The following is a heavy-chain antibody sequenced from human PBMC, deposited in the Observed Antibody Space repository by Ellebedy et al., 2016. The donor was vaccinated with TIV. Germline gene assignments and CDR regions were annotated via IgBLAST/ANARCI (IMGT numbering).Heavy chain of an antibody. CDR2: IIPIFGTA. CDR3: ARPNDFWSGHDDAFDI. D-gene: IGHD3-3*01. V-gene: IGHV1-69*13. Sequence: SVKVSXXASGGTFSSYAISWVRQAPGQGLEWMGGIIPIFGTANYAQKFQGRVTITADESTSTAYMELSSLRSEDTAVYYCARPNDFWSGHDDAFDIWGQGTMVTVSS. J-gene: IGHJ3*02. CDR1: GGTFSSYA.